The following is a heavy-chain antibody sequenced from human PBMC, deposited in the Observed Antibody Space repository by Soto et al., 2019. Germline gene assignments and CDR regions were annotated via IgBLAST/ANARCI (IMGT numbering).Heavy chain of an antibody. CDR1: GVTFSDYG. Sequence: QVHLVESGGGVVQPVGSLRLACAGSGVTFSDYGMHWVRQAPGKGLEWVAVLWYDGSGEYYTDSVRGRFTISRVNSKNTLYLQMNNLRDEDTGVYYCARDSVRFLEHFSKDYFDYWGQGTRVTVSS. D-gene: IGHD3-3*01. CDR2: LWYDGSGE. V-gene: IGHV3-33*08. CDR3: ARDSVRFLEHFSKDYFDY. J-gene: IGHJ4*02.